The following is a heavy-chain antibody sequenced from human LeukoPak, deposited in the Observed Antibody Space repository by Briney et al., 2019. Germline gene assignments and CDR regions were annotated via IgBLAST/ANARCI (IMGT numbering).Heavy chain of an antibody. CDR2: IYSDNT. CDR1: GFTVSSNS. D-gene: IGHD3-22*01. V-gene: IGHV3-53*01. Sequence: GGSLRLSCTVSGFTVSSNSMSWVRQAPGKGLEWVSFIYSDNTHYSDSVKGRLTISRDNSKNTLYLQMNSLRAEDTAVYYCARDSYYYDSSDYWFDYWGQGTLVTVSS. CDR3: ARDSYYYDSSDYWFDY. J-gene: IGHJ4*02.